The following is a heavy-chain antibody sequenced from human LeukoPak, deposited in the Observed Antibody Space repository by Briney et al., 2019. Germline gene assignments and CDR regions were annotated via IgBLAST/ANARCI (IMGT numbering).Heavy chain of an antibody. V-gene: IGHV3-7*01. CDR3: ARNKRADI. J-gene: IGHJ3*02. CDR2: IKQDESKT. CDR1: GFAFSKYW. Sequence: GGSLRLSCAASGFAFSKYWMTWVRQAPGKGLEWVANIKQDESKTYYADSVKGRFTISRDNAKNSLSLQMISLRAEDTAVYYCARNKRADIWGQGTMVTVSS. D-gene: IGHD1/OR15-1a*01.